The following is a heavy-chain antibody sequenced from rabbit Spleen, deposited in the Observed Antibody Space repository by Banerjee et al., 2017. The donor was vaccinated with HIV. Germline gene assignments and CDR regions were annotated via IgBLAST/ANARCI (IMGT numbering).Heavy chain of an antibody. D-gene: IGHD1-1*01. CDR1: GFTISGHW. V-gene: IGHV1S45*01. Sequence: QEQLEESGGRLVQPGGSLTLSCKAFGFTISGHWMNWVRQAPGKGLEWIACINAATAKPVYATWAKGRFTISRTSSTTVTLQMTSLTAADTATYFCARNYVNAFDPWGPGTLVTVS. J-gene: IGHJ2*01. CDR3: ARNYVNAFDP. CDR2: INAATAKP.